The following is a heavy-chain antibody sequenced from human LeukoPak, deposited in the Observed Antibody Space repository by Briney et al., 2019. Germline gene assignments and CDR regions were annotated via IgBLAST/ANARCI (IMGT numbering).Heavy chain of an antibody. D-gene: IGHD2-15*01. CDR1: GFSLSGYW. V-gene: IGHV3-74*01. CDR2: NNGDGSTT. CDR3: ARDPRNVGLAP. Sequence: GGSLRLSCVASGFSLSGYWMYWVRQAPGKGLMYISRNNGDGSTTNYADVVKGRYTMSRDNVKNTLYLQMNSLRVEDTAVYYCARDPRNVGLAPWGQGTLVTVSS. J-gene: IGHJ5*02.